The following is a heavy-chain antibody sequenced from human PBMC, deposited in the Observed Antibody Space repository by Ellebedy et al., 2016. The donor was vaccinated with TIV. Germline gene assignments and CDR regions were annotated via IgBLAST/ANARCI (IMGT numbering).Heavy chain of an antibody. CDR1: GFTFSDYY. Sequence: GESLKISCAASGFTFSDYYMSWIRQAPGKGLEWLSYISSSGDTIYYADSVKGRFTISRDNAKNSLYLQMNSLRAEDTAVYYCARPPHPRSYWYFDLWGRGTLVTVSS. V-gene: IGHV3-11*01. J-gene: IGHJ2*01. CDR3: ARPPHPRSYWYFDL. CDR2: ISSSGDTI.